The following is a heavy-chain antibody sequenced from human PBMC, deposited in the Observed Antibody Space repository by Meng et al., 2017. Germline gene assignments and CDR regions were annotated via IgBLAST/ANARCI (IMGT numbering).Heavy chain of an antibody. Sequence: VESGGSIVPSGGSLRLFCTASGFTFRNYWMHWVRQAPGKGLVWVSRIKPDGTMTVYADSVKGRFTISRDNAKNTLYLQMNSLRSDDTAVYYCARSDWFDPWGQGTVVTVSS. CDR2: IKPDGTMT. V-gene: IGHV3-74*01. J-gene: IGHJ5*02. CDR1: GFTFRNYW. CDR3: ARSDWFDP.